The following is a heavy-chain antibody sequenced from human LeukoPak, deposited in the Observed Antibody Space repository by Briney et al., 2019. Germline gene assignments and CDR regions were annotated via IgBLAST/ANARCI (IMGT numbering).Heavy chain of an antibody. CDR3: ARDRFRSEIDY. J-gene: IGHJ4*02. Sequence: SEALSLTCAVYGGSFSGYYWSWIRQPAGKGLEWIGRIYTSGSTNYNPSLKSRVTISVDTSKNQFSLKLSSVTAADTAVYYCARDRFRSEIDYWGQGTLVTVSS. D-gene: IGHD1-26*01. V-gene: IGHV4-4*07. CDR2: IYTSGST. CDR1: GGSFSGYY.